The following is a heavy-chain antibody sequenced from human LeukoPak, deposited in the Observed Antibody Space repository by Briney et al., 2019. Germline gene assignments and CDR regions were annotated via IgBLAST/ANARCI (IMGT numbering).Heavy chain of an antibody. V-gene: IGHV3-7*03. Sequence: PGGSLRLSCAASGFTFSSYWMSWVRQAPGKGLEWVANIKQDGSEKYYVESVKGRFTISRDNSKNTLYLQMNSLRAEDTAVYYCARDLREPAGINCYAMDVWGQGTTVTVSS. CDR3: ARDLREPAGINCYAMDV. CDR2: IKQDGSEK. J-gene: IGHJ6*02. D-gene: IGHD2-2*01. CDR1: GFTFSSYW.